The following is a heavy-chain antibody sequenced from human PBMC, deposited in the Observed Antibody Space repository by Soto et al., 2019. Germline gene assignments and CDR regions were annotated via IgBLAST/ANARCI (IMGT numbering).Heavy chain of an antibody. Sequence: EVQLVESGGGLVQPGGSLRLSCAASGFTFSSYWMSWVRQAPGKGLEWVANIKQDGSEKYYVDSVKGRFTISRDNAKNSLYLQMNSLRAEDTAVAYCAREIVVVPAAVDYWGQGTLVTVSS. CDR3: AREIVVVPAAVDY. D-gene: IGHD2-2*01. CDR2: IKQDGSEK. V-gene: IGHV3-7*01. J-gene: IGHJ4*02. CDR1: GFTFSSYW.